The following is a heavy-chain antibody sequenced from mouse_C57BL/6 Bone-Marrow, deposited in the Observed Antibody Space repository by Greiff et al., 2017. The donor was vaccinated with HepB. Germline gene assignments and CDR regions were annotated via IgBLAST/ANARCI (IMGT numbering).Heavy chain of an antibody. CDR3: ARDYDYAY. D-gene: IGHD2-4*01. CDR1: GFTFSSYA. V-gene: IGHV5-4*01. J-gene: IGHJ2*01. Sequence: DVMLVESGGGLVKPGGSLKLSCAASGFTFSSYAMSWVRQTPEKRLEWVATISDGGSYTYYPDNVKGRFTISRDNAKNNLYLQMSHLKSEDTAMYYCARDYDYAYWGQGTTLTVSS. CDR2: ISDGGSYT.